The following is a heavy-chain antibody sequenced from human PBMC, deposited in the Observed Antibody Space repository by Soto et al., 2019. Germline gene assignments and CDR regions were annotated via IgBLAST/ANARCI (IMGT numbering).Heavy chain of an antibody. D-gene: IGHD2-15*01. CDR2: IYYSGST. J-gene: IGHJ5*02. V-gene: IGHV4-31*03. CDR3: ARRILVGYCSGGSCYPEYNWFDP. Sequence: SETLSLTCTVSGGSISSGGYYWSWIRQHPGKGLEWTGYIYYSGSTYYNPSLKSRVTISVDTSKNQFSLKLSSVTAADTAVYYCARRILVGYCSGGSCYPEYNWFDPWGQGTLVTVSS. CDR1: GGSISSGGYY.